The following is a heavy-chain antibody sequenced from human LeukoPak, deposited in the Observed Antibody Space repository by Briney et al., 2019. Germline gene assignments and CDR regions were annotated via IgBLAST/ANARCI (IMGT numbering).Heavy chain of an antibody. J-gene: IGHJ5*02. CDR3: ARDHRDTSKYCGGDRHRIDP. CDR2: ISYDGSSK. D-gene: IGHD2-21*02. Sequence: GGSLRLSCAASGFTFSSYAMHWVRQAPGKGLEWVAVISYDGSSKYYADSVKGRFTISRDNSKNTLYLQMNSLRAEDTTVYYCARDHRDTSKYCGGDRHRIDPWGEGPLVSVSS. V-gene: IGHV3-30-3*01. CDR1: GFTFSSYA.